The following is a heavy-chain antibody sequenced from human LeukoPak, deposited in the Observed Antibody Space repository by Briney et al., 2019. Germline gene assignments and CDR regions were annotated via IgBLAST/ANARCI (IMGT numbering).Heavy chain of an antibody. CDR1: GFTFSNYG. Sequence: GGSLRLSCAASGFTFSNYGMHWVRQAPGKGLEWVAVVSYDGTNKYYADSVKGRFTISRDNSKTTLYLQMNSLRAEDTAVYYCARGTEDCGGSPDATIRRPFAIWGQGTMVTVST. CDR3: ARGTEDCGGSPDATIRRPFAI. J-gene: IGHJ3*02. D-gene: IGHD4-23*01. V-gene: IGHV3-30*03. CDR2: VSYDGTNK.